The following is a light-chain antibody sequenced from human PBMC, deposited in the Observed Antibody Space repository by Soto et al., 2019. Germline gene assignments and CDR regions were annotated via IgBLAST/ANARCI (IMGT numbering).Light chain of an antibody. CDR2: DAS. J-gene: IGKJ1*01. CDR1: QSISSW. Sequence: DIQMTQSPSTLSASVGDRVTITCRASQSISSWLAWYQQKPGKAPKVLIHDASSLASGVPSRFSGSGSGTEFTLTISSLQPYDFATYYCQEYNGYSQSFGQGTKVEIK. V-gene: IGKV1-5*01. CDR3: QEYNGYSQS.